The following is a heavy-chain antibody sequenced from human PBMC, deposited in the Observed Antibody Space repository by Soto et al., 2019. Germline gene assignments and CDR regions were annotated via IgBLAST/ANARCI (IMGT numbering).Heavy chain of an antibody. J-gene: IGHJ4*02. Sequence: SETLSLTCTVSGGSISSYYWSWIRQPPGKGLEWIGYIYYSGSTNYNPSLKSRVTISVDTSKNQFSLKLSSLRSEDTAIYYCARGPDRSGFYLFDNWGPGTLVT. V-gene: IGHV4-59*01. D-gene: IGHD3-22*01. CDR2: IYYSGST. CDR3: ARGPDRSGFYLFDN. CDR1: GGSISSYY.